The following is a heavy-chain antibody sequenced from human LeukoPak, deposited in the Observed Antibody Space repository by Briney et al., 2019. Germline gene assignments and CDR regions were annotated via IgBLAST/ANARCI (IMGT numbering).Heavy chain of an antibody. J-gene: IGHJ5*02. CDR1: GFIFSTFK. Sequence: PGGSLRLSCAASGFIFSTFKMNWVRQAPGKGLEWVAYIDTSSSARYYGDSVKGRFTISRDTASNTMHLEMNNLRIEDTAVYYCMRDYMGWFDPWGQGSLVTVSS. CDR2: IDTSSSAR. D-gene: IGHD3-10*01. CDR3: MRDYMGWFDP. V-gene: IGHV3-48*01.